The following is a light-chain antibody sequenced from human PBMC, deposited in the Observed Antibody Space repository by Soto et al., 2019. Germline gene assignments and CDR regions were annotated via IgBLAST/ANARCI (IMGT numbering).Light chain of an antibody. CDR2: AAS. CDR1: QSITTY. V-gene: IGKV1-39*01. CDR3: QQCYSSPRT. J-gene: IGKJ1*01. Sequence: DIQMTQSPSILSASVGDRVTITCRASQSITTYVNWYQQKLGKAPTLLIYAASSLQSGVPSRFSGSGSGTEFTLTISSLQPEDFATYFCQQCYSSPRTFGQGTKVEI.